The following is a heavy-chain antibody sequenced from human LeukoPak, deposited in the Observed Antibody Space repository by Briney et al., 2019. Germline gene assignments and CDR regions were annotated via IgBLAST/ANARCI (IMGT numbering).Heavy chain of an antibody. D-gene: IGHD3-10*01. CDR1: GGSISTYY. V-gene: IGHV4-34*01. J-gene: IGHJ4*02. Sequence: SETLSLTCTVSGGSISTYYWSWIRQPPGKGLEWIGEINHSGSTNYNPSLKSRVTISVDTSKNQFSLKLSSVTAADTAVYYCARHGGRYYGSGSPPHFDYWGQGTLVTVSS. CDR2: INHSGST. CDR3: ARHGGRYYGSGSPPHFDY.